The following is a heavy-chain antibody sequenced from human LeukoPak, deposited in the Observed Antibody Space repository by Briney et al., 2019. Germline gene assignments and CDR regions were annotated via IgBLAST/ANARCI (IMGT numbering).Heavy chain of an antibody. D-gene: IGHD3-16*01. CDR1: GFTYSDYW. CDR3: ARVQNFGDYVFDY. CDR2: INHDGSQK. J-gene: IGHJ4*02. Sequence: AGGSLRLSCAASGFTYSDYWMSWVRQAPGKGLEWVAFINHDGSQKSYLDSVEGRFAVSRDNDKNSVSLQMKSLRPEDTAVYYCARVQNFGDYVFDYWGQGTLVTVSS. V-gene: IGHV3-7*01.